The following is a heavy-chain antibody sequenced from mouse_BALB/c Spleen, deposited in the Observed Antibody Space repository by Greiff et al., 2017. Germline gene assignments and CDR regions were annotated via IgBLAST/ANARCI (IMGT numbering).Heavy chain of an antibody. CDR3: ARHYYDEDYFDY. D-gene: IGHD2-4*01. V-gene: IGHV5-6*01. CDR1: GFTFSSYG. Sequence: EVMLVESGGDLVKPGGSLKLSCAASGFTFSSYGMSWVRQTPDKRLEWVATISSGGSYTYYPDSVKGRFTISRYNAKNTLYLQMSSLKSEDTAMYYCARHYYDEDYFDYWGQGTTLTVSS. J-gene: IGHJ2*01. CDR2: ISSGGSYT.